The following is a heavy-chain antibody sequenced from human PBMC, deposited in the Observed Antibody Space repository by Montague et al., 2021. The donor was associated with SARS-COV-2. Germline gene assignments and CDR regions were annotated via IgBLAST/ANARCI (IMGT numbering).Heavy chain of an antibody. CDR1: GGSISSHY. Sequence: SETLSLTCTVSGGSISSHYWSWIRQPPGKGLEWIGYIHFSGNTNYNPSLNSRLTISVDTSKNQFSLKLSSVTAADTAVYYCARVGAYGDYPTPPTIDYWGQGTLVTVSS. CDR3: ARVGAYGDYPTPPTIDY. CDR2: IHFSGNT. V-gene: IGHV4-59*11. J-gene: IGHJ4*02. D-gene: IGHD4-17*01.